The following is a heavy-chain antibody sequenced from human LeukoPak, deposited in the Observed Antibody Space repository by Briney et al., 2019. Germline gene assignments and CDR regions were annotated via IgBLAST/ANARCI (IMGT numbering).Heavy chain of an antibody. CDR3: TTGTI. CDR2: IKSKTDGGTT. CDR1: GGSFSGYY. Sequence: PSETLSLTCAVYGGSFSGYYWSWVRQAPGKGLEWVGRIKSKTDGGTTDYAAPVKGRFTISRDDSKNTLYLQMNSLKTEDTAVYYCTTGTIWGQGTLVTVSS. D-gene: IGHD1-7*01. J-gene: IGHJ4*02. V-gene: IGHV3-15*01.